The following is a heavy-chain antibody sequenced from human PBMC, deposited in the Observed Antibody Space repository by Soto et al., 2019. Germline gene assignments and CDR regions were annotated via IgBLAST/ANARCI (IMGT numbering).Heavy chain of an antibody. D-gene: IGHD3-10*01. CDR2: ISTTSNTI. Sequence: QVQLVESGGGLVKPGGSLRLSCAASGFTFSDYSMSWFRQAPGKGLEWISYISTTSNTIYYADSVKGRFTISRDNAENSLYLQMNSLSAEDTAIYYCARRSYFDYWGQGTLVTVSS. CDR1: GFTFSDYS. J-gene: IGHJ4*02. CDR3: ARRSYFDY. V-gene: IGHV3-11*01.